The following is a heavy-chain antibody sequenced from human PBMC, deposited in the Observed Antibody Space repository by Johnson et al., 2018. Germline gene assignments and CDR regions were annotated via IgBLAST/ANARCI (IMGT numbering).Heavy chain of an antibody. V-gene: IGHV3-33*01. CDR3: ARERGYYYYYGMDV. J-gene: IGHJ6*02. D-gene: IGHD3-10*01. Sequence: VQLVESGGGVVQPGRSLRLSCAASGFTFSTYGMHRVRQDPGKGPEWVAVPWYDARNEFYADSVKGRFTISRDNSKNTLYMQLCSLRADDTAVYYCARERGYYYYYGMDVWGQGTTVTVSS. CDR2: PWYDARNE. CDR1: GFTFSTYG.